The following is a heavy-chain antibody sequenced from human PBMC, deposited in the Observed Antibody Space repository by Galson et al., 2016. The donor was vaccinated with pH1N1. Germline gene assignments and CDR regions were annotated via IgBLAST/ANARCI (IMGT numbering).Heavy chain of an antibody. CDR2: INPEDDKT. J-gene: IGHJ2*01. D-gene: IGHD1-26*01. CDR1: GYTFSEYA. Sequence: SVKVSCKASGYTFSEYAIHWVRQTPGQGLEWMGGINPEDDKTFYAQTFEGRVTMTKDTSTATAYMQLSSLTSDEAAVYYCATEYSRSYYVPRYVDLWGLGTPVTVSS. CDR3: ATEYSRSYYVPRYVDL. V-gene: IGHV1-24*01.